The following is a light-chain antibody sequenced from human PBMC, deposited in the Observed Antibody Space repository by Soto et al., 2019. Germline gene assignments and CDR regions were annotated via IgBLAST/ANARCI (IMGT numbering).Light chain of an antibody. CDR2: GIS. CDR3: QKYNTAPLT. CDR1: QSFSTY. V-gene: IGKV1-27*01. Sequence: DIQMTQSPSTLSASVGDRVTITCRASQSFSTYLAWYQQKPGKVPKLLISGISTLQSGVPSRFSGSGYGTEFTLTISNLQPEEVATYYCQKYNTAPLTVGGGTKVDIK. J-gene: IGKJ4*01.